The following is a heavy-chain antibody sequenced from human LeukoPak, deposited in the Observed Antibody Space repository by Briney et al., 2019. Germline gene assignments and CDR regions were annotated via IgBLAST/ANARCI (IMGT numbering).Heavy chain of an antibody. V-gene: IGHV3-23*01. J-gene: IGHJ4*02. CDR2: ISGSGSGT. Sequence: GGSLRLSCAASGFTFSSYAMSWVRQAPGEGLQWVSGISGSGSGTYYADSVRGRFTISRDNAKNLLYLQMDSLRAEDTAVYFCAREIIGGASFLDYWGQGTLVTVSS. CDR1: GFTFSSYA. D-gene: IGHD1-26*01. CDR3: AREIIGGASFLDY.